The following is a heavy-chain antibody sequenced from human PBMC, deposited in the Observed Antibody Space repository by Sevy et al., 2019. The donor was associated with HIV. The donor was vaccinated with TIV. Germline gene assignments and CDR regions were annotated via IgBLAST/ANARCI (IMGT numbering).Heavy chain of an antibody. Sequence: GGSLRLSCAASGFTVSSNDMSWVRQAPGKGLEWVSVIYSGGSTYYADSVKGRFTISRDNSKNTLYLQMNSLRAEDTAVYYCARDKGTGSYWFDPWGQGTLVTVSS. CDR1: GFTVSSND. CDR3: ARDKGTGSYWFDP. CDR2: IYSGGST. V-gene: IGHV3-53*01. J-gene: IGHJ5*02.